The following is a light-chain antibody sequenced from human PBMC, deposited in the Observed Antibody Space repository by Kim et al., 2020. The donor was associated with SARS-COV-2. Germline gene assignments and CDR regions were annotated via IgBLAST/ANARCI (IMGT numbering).Light chain of an antibody. CDR3: SSYTTRSTVV. Sequence: QSALTQPPSVSGSPGQSVTISCTGTSSDIGSYNRVSWYQQAPGTAPKLIIYAVSHRPSGVPHHFSGSKSDNAASLTISGLQADDEGHYYCSSYTTRSTVVFGAGTQLTVL. CDR1: SSDIGSYNR. J-gene: IGLJ7*01. V-gene: IGLV2-18*02. CDR2: AVS.